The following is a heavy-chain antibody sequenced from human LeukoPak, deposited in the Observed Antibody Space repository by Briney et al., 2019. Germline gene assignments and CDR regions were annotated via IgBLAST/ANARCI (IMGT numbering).Heavy chain of an antibody. Sequence: GASVKVSCKASGYTFTNYGITWVRQAPGQGLEWMGWINPNSGGTNYAQRFQGRVTMTRDTSISTAYMELSRLRSDDTAVYYCARQGLPVAADYWGQGTLVTVSS. J-gene: IGHJ4*02. V-gene: IGHV1-2*02. CDR1: GYTFTNYG. CDR2: INPNSGGT. D-gene: IGHD6-19*01. CDR3: ARQGLPVAADY.